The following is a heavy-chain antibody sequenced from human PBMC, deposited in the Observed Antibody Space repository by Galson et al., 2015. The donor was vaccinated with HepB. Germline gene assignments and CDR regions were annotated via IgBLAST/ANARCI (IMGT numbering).Heavy chain of an antibody. V-gene: IGHV3-30*04. Sequence: SLRLSCAASGFTFSSYAMHWVRQAPGKGLEWVAVISYDGSNKYYADSVKGRFTISRDNSKNTLYLQMNSLRAEDTAVYYCARVGCSSTSCPKNWFDPWGQGTLVTVSS. CDR1: GFTFSSYA. J-gene: IGHJ5*02. CDR2: ISYDGSNK. D-gene: IGHD2-2*01. CDR3: ARVGCSSTSCPKNWFDP.